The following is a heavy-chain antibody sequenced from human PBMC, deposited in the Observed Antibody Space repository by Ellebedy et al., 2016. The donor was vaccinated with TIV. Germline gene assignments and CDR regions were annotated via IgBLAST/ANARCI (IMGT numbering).Heavy chain of an antibody. D-gene: IGHD1-26*01. Sequence: MPSVTLSLTCDVSGGSISSSHWWNWVRQPPGKGLEWIGQIYHSGNTNYNPSLKSRVTMSVDTSRNQFSLKLNSVTAADTAVYYCARQYIGRYCDFWGQGTLVTVSS. CDR2: IYHSGNT. J-gene: IGHJ4*02. V-gene: IGHV4-4*02. CDR3: ARQYIGRYCDF. CDR1: GGSISSSHW.